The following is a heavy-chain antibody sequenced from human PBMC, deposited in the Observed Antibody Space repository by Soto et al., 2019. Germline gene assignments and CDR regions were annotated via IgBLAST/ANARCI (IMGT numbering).Heavy chain of an antibody. J-gene: IGHJ4*02. V-gene: IGHV3-30-3*01. CDR3: AREPHYGDYTFDY. CDR1: GFTFSSYA. D-gene: IGHD4-17*01. CDR2: ISYDGSNK. Sequence: GGSLRLASADYGFTFSSYAMHWVRQAPGKGLEWVAVISYDGSNKYYADSVKGRFTISRDNSKNTLYLQMNSLRAEDTAVYYCAREPHYGDYTFDYWGQGTLVTVSS.